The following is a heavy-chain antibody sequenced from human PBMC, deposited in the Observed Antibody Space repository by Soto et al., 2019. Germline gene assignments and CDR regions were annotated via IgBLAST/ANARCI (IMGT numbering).Heavy chain of an antibody. V-gene: IGHV1-69*13. J-gene: IGHJ6*02. Sequence: GASVKVSCKASGGTFSSYAISWVRQAPGQGLEWMGGIIPIFGTANYAQKFQGRVTITADESTSTAYMELSSLRSEDTAVYYCARDRYLGYDSSGFFYGMDVWGQGTTVTVAS. D-gene: IGHD3-22*01. CDR2: IIPIFGTA. CDR1: GGTFSSYA. CDR3: ARDRYLGYDSSGFFYGMDV.